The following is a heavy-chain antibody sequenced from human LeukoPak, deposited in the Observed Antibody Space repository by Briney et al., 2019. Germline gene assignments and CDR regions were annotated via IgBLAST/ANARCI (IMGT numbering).Heavy chain of an antibody. CDR2: INHSGST. V-gene: IGHV4-30-4*01. D-gene: IGHD3-22*01. J-gene: IGHJ4*02. CDR1: GGSISSGDYY. CDR3: ARIPARASSGYYPFDY. Sequence: SQTLSLTCTVSGGSISSGDYYWSWIRQPPGKGLEWIGEINHSGSTNYNPSLKSRVTISVDTSKNQFSLKLSSVTAADTAVYYCARIPARASSGYYPFDYWGQGTLVTVSS.